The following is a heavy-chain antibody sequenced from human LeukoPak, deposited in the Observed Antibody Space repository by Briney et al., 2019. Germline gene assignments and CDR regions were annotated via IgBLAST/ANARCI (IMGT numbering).Heavy chain of an antibody. CDR3: ARNYDFWSGYYTALYYYYYYGMDV. V-gene: IGHV1-3*01. J-gene: IGHJ6*02. Sequence: ASVKVSCKASGYTFTTYAIHWVRQAPGRSLEWMGRINAGNGDAKYSQNFHDRITITRDTSASTVYMELTSLRSEDTAVYYCARNYDFWSGYYTALYYYYYYGMDVWGQGTTVTVSS. D-gene: IGHD3-3*01. CDR2: INAGNGDA. CDR1: GYTFTTYA.